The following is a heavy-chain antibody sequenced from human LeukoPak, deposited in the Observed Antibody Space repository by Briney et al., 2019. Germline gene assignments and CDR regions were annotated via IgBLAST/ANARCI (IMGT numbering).Heavy chain of an antibody. Sequence: GGSLRLSCAASGFTFSSYAMSWVRQAPGKGLEWVSAISGSGGSTYYADSVKGRFTISRDNSKNTLYLQMHSLRAEDTAVYYCAKISEFWETCGGDCYADYWGQGTLVTVSS. CDR2: ISGSGGST. CDR3: AKISEFWETCGGDCYADY. V-gene: IGHV3-23*01. J-gene: IGHJ4*02. D-gene: IGHD2-21*01. CDR1: GFTFSSYA.